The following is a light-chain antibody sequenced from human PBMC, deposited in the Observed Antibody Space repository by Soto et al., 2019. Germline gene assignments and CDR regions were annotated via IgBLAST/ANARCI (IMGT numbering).Light chain of an antibody. Sequence: SYELTQPPSVSVAPGQTARITCGGNNSGSKSVHWYQQKPGQAPVLVGYDDSDRPSGIPERFSGSNSGNTATLTISRVEAGDEADYYCQVWDSSSDHGVFGGGTKLTVL. J-gene: IGLJ3*02. CDR3: QVWDSSSDHGV. CDR1: NSGSKS. CDR2: DDS. V-gene: IGLV3-21*02.